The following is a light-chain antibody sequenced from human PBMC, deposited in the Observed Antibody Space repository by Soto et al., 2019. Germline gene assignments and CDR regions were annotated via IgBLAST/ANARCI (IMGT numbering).Light chain of an antibody. Sequence: DIQITHSPSSLSASLGWIFTFTCRASQYISNFLHWYQQRPGKAPRPLIYAVSSLQGGVSPRFSGSGTGTDFTLTISGLQPEDFATYYCQQSYSTPKKFGQGTKG. V-gene: IGKV1-39*01. CDR1: QYISNF. CDR3: QQSYSTPKK. CDR2: AVS. J-gene: IGKJ1*01.